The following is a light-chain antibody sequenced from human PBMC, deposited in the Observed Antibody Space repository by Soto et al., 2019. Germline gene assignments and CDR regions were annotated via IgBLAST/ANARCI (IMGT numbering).Light chain of an antibody. Sequence: DIQMTQSPSSLSASLGDRVTITCRASQTISTYLNWYQQKPGKAPKLLIYDASSLESGVPSTFSGSGSGTDFTLTISSLKPEDFATYYCQQSYSTPGTFGQGTRW. CDR2: DAS. J-gene: IGKJ1*01. V-gene: IGKV1-39*01. CDR3: QQSYSTPGT. CDR1: QTISTY.